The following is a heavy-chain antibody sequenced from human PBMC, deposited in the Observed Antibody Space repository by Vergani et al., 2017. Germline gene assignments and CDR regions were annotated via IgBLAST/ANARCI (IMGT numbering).Heavy chain of an antibody. CDR3: ARETDTGSTVSYNYSAMDV. Sequence: QVQLVESGGGLVKPGGSLRLSCAASGFPFSDHYMSWVRPAPGKGLEWISYMSSGVSIYYADSVKGRFTVSRDNTKNTLYLQMNSLRAEDTAVYYCARETDTGSTVSYNYSAMDVWGQGTTVSVSS. V-gene: IGHV3-11*04. J-gene: IGHJ6*02. D-gene: IGHD3-9*01. CDR1: GFPFSDHY. CDR2: MSSGVSI.